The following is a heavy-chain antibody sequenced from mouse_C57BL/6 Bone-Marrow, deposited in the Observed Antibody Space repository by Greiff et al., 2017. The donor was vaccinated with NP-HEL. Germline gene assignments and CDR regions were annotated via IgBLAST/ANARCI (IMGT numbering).Heavy chain of an antibody. D-gene: IGHD2-4*01. CDR2: IYPGSGNT. CDR1: GYSFTSYY. CDR3: ARWRYYDYDGALYWYFDV. J-gene: IGHJ1*03. V-gene: IGHV1-66*01. Sequence: VKLVESGPELVKPGASVKISCKASGYSFTSYYIHWVKQRPGQGLEWIGWIYPGSGNTKYNEKFKGKATLTADTSSSTAYLQLSSLTSEDSAVYYCARWRYYDYDGALYWYFDVWGTGTTVTVSS.